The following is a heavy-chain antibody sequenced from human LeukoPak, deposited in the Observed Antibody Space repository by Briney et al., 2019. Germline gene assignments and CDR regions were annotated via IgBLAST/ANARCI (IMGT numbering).Heavy chain of an antibody. CDR1: GFTFSTYA. CDR3: AKRSAESSGYFDS. V-gene: IGHV3-23*01. Sequence: QPGGSLRLSCVASGFTFSTYAMSWVRQAPGKGLEWVSSISGSDGSRYYADSVKGRFTISRDNSKNTLYLQMNSLRAEDTAIYYCAKRSAESSGYFDSWGQGTLVTVSS. D-gene: IGHD6-19*01. CDR2: ISGSDGSR. J-gene: IGHJ4*02.